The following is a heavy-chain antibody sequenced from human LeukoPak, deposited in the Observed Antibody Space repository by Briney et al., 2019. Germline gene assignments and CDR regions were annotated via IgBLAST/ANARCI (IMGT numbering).Heavy chain of an antibody. V-gene: IGHV3-23*01. D-gene: IGHD6-19*01. CDR3: AKDRIAVAGMSYYFDY. CDR1: GFTFSSYA. CDR2: ISGSGGST. J-gene: IGHJ4*02. Sequence: GGSLRLSCAASGFTFSSYAMSWVRHAPGKGLEWVSAISGSGGSTYYADSVKGRFTISRDNSKNTLYLQMNSLRAEDTAVYYCAKDRIAVAGMSYYFDYWGQGTLVTVSS.